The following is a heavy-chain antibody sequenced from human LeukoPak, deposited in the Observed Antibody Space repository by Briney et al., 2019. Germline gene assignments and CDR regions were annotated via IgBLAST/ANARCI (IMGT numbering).Heavy chain of an antibody. CDR3: ARGRIGEADY. J-gene: IGHJ4*02. CDR2: ISDSGGST. V-gene: IGHV3-23*01. Sequence: GGSLRLSCEASGLTFSNYAMSWVRQAPGQGLEWVSGISDSGGSTYYADSVKGRFTISRDNSKNTLCLQMNSLRAEDTAVYYCARGRIGEADYWGQGTLVAVSS. D-gene: IGHD6-13*01. CDR1: GLTFSNYA.